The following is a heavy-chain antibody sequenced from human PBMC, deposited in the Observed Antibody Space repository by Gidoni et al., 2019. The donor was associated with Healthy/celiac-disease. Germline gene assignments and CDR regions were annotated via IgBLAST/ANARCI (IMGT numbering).Heavy chain of an antibody. CDR3: ARARVDIVVVPADILGGMDV. J-gene: IGHJ6*02. Sequence: QVQLQQWGAGLLKHSETLSLTGARHGGSFSGYYWSWIRQPPGKGLEWIGEIKHSGRTNNNPSLKSRVTISVDTSKNQFSLKLSSVTAADTAVYYCARARVDIVVVPADILGGMDVWGQGTTVTVSS. CDR2: IKHSGRT. CDR1: GGSFSGYY. V-gene: IGHV4-34*01. D-gene: IGHD2-2*02.